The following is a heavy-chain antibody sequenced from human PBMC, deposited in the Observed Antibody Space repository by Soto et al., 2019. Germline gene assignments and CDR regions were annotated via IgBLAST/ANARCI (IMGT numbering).Heavy chain of an antibody. J-gene: IGHJ4*02. CDR1: GGSFSSDH. V-gene: IGHV4-59*06. D-gene: IGHD3-22*01. CDR3: ARDPFGGYSDSSGYYSY. CDR2: IYYSGNT. Sequence: SETLSLTCNVSGGSFSSDHWTWIRQPPGKGLEWIGYIYYSGNTYYNPSLKSRVTISVDTSKNQFSLRLSSVTAADTAVYYCARDPFGGYSDSSGYYSYWGLGTLVTVSS.